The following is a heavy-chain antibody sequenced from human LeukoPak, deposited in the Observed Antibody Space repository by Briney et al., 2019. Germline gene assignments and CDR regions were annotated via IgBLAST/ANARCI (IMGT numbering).Heavy chain of an antibody. J-gene: IGHJ4*02. D-gene: IGHD6-25*01. V-gene: IGHV3-23*01. CDR1: GFTFSSYG. CDR3: ARGLGF. Sequence: GGSLRLSCAASGFTFSSYGMSWVRQAPGKGLEWVSGISGSGGSTYYADSVKGRFTISRDNAKNSLYLQMNTLRAEDTAVYYCARGLGFWGQGTLVTVSS. CDR2: ISGSGGST.